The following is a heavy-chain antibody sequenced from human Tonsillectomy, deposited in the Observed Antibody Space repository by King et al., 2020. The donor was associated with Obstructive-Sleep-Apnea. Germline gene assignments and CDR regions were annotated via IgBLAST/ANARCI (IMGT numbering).Heavy chain of an antibody. CDR1: GFSLSTSGVG. CDR3: AHRRTATYYFDY. D-gene: IGHD1-1*01. V-gene: IGHV2-5*02. CDR2: IYWDDQK. J-gene: IGHJ4*02. Sequence: ITLKESGPTLLKPTQTLTLTCTFSGFSLSTSGVGVGWIRQPPGKALEWLALIYWDDQKRYSPSLKSRLTITKDTSKNQVVLTMTNMDPVDTGTYFCAHRRTATYYFDYWGQGTLVTVSS.